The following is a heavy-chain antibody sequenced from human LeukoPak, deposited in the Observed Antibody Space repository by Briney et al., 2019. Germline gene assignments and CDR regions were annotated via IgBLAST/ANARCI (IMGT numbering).Heavy chain of an antibody. CDR2: ISYDGSNK. J-gene: IGHJ4*02. CDR1: GFTFSSYG. CDR3: ANSADY. V-gene: IGHV3-30*18. Sequence: QAGGSLRLSCAASGFTFSSYGMHWVRQAPGKGLEWVAVISYDGSNKYYADSVKGRFTISRDNSKNTLYLQMNSLRAEDTAVYYCANSADYWGQGTLVTVSS.